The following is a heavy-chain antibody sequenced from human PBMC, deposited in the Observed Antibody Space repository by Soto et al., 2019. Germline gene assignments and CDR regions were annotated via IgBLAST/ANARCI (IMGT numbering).Heavy chain of an antibody. D-gene: IGHD2-2*01. CDR3: ARAVPYCTSPSCYGAYDY. CDR1: GFTFRSFG. J-gene: IGHJ4*02. CDR2: ISYDGSSK. Sequence: PGGSLRLSCAGSGFTFRSFGMHWVRQAPGKGLEWVAVISYDGSSKYYADAVKGRFTISRDNSENTLYLQMNSLRAEDTAVYYCARAVPYCTSPSCYGAYDYWGQGTLVTVSS. V-gene: IGHV3-30*03.